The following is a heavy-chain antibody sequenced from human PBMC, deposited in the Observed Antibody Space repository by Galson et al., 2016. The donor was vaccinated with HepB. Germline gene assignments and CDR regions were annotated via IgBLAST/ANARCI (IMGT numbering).Heavy chain of an antibody. D-gene: IGHD1-7*01. V-gene: IGHV6-1*01. Sequence: CAISGDSVSSASAAWNWIRQSPSRGLEWLGRTYYRSRWYHDYAVSVKSRITIDPDTSKNQVSLQVDSVSPEDAAVYYCAGGAGTFEYWGQGTLVTVSS. J-gene: IGHJ4*02. CDR1: GDSVSSASAA. CDR3: AGGAGTFEY. CDR2: TYYRSRWYH.